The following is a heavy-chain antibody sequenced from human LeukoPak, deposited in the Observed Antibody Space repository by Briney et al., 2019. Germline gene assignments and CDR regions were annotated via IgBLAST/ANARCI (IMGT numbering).Heavy chain of an antibody. V-gene: IGHV3-21*01. CDR3: ARDTYSRWQPDY. Sequence: GGSLRLSCAASGLTFSSYSMNWARQAPGKGLEWVSSISGSSSHIYYADSVKGRFTISRDNAENSLYLQMDGLRTEDTAVYYCARDTYSRWQPDYWGQGTLVTVSS. CDR2: ISGSSSHI. D-gene: IGHD4-23*01. J-gene: IGHJ4*02. CDR1: GLTFSSYS.